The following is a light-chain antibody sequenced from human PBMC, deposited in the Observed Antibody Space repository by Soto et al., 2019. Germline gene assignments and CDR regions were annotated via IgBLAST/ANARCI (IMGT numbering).Light chain of an antibody. V-gene: IGKV1-39*01. J-gene: IGKJ2*01. CDR2: ATT. CDR1: QSISSY. Sequence: DIQITKSPSSLSAFVGDRVIITCRASQSISSYLNWYQQKPGKAPKLLIYATTTLHDGVPSRFSGSGSGTDFSLTISNMQPEDFANYSCQQFYSAPRTFGQGTKVDIK. CDR3: QQFYSAPRT.